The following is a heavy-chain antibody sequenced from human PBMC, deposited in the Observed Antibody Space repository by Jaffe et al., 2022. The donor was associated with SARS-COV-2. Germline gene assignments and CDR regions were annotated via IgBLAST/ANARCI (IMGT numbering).Heavy chain of an antibody. CDR3: ARTSCKYCSSHY. V-gene: IGHV4-39*01. CDR2: IYYSGST. J-gene: IGHJ4*02. Sequence: QLQLQESGPGLVKPSETLSLTCTVSGGSISSSSYYWGWIRQPPGKGLEWIGSIYYSGSTYYNPSLKSRVTISVDTSKNQFSLKLSSVTAADTAVYYCARTSCKYCSSHYWGQGTLVTVSS. CDR1: GGSISSSSYY. D-gene: IGHD2-2*01.